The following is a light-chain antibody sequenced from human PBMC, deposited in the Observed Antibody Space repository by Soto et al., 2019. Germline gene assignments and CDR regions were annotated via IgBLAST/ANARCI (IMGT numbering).Light chain of an antibody. CDR2: DAS. CDR1: QSVSRN. Sequence: LTQSPSALSLSKGDRATLTCRASQSVSRNLALYQQKPGQAPRLLIYDASNWATGIPARCSGSGSVTDVTLTISIQAEEDLTVYCCQQRINLATFGAGTKVDI. V-gene: IGKV3-11*01. CDR3: QQRINLAT. J-gene: IGKJ3*01.